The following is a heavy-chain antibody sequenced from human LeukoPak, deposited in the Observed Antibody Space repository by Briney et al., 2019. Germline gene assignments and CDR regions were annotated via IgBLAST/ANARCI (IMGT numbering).Heavy chain of an antibody. V-gene: IGHV4-39*07. Sequence: PSETLSLTCTVSGGSISSSSYYWGWIRQPPGKGLEWIGSIYYSGSTYYNPSLKSRVTISVDTSKKQFSLKLSSVTAADTAVYYCARGDSYDFQFDPWGQGTLVTVSS. CDR3: ARGDSYDFQFDP. CDR2: IYYSGST. J-gene: IGHJ5*02. D-gene: IGHD3-22*01. CDR1: GGSISSSSYY.